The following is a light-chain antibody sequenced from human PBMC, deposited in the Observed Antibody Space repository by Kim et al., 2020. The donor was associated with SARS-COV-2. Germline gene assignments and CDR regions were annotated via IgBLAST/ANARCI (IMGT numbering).Light chain of an antibody. CDR1: QSVSRRY. Sequence: SPGQRASLSSRASQSVSRRYFAWYQPKPGQAPRLLIYGASSRAPCIPDRFSGSGSGTDFTLTISRLEPEDFAVYYCQQYGSSPLTFGGGTKVDIK. J-gene: IGKJ4*01. V-gene: IGKV3-20*01. CDR3: QQYGSSPLT. CDR2: GAS.